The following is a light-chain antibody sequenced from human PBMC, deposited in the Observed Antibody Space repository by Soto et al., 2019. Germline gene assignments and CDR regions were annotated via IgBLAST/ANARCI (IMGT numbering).Light chain of an antibody. J-gene: IGKJ1*01. V-gene: IGKV1-39*01. Sequence: DIQMTQSPSSLSASVGDRVTITCQASQDISNYLNWYLQKPGKAPKLLIYAASNLQSGVPSRFSGSGSGTDFTLTISSLQPEDFATYFCQQSYSTPPWTFGQGTKWIS. CDR1: QDISNY. CDR3: QQSYSTPPWT. CDR2: AAS.